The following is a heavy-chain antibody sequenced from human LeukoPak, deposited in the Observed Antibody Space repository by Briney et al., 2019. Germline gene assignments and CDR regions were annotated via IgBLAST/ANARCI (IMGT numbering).Heavy chain of an antibody. CDR3: TRGAPYYGSGRYYSY. Sequence: WGSLRLSCAASGFTFSGSAMHWVRQASGKGLECVGRIRSKANSYATAYAASVKGRFTISRDDSKNTAYLQMNSLKTEDTAVYYCTRGAPYYGSGRYYSYWGQGTLVTVSS. CDR1: GFTFSGSA. CDR2: IRSKANSYAT. J-gene: IGHJ4*02. V-gene: IGHV3-73*01. D-gene: IGHD3-10*01.